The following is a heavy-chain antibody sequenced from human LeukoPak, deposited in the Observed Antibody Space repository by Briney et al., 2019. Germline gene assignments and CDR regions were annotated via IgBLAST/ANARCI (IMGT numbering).Heavy chain of an antibody. CDR1: GGSISSGDYY. V-gene: IGHV4-30-4*01. CDR3: ARVIGRLEMATDY. Sequence: PSQTLSLTCTVSGGSISSGDYYWSWIRQPPGKGLEWIGYIYYSGSTYYNPSLKSRVTISVDTSKNQFSLKLSSVTAADTAVYYCARVIGRLEMATDYWGRGTLVTVSS. J-gene: IGHJ4*02. D-gene: IGHD5-24*01. CDR2: IYYSGST.